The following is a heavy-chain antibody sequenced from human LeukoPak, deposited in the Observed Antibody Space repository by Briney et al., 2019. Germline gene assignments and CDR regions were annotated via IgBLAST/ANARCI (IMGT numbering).Heavy chain of an antibody. D-gene: IGHD1-26*01. V-gene: IGHV3-23*01. CDR3: AKQSAGVTTGYFYY. Sequence: GGSLRLSCAASGFTFSAYAMSWVRQAPGKGLEWVSSISDSAGSTYYAASVTGRFTISRDSSRTTLYLQVNSLRAEDTAVYYCAKQSAGVTTGYFYYWGQGTLVTVSS. J-gene: IGHJ4*02. CDR2: ISDSAGST. CDR1: GFTFSAYA.